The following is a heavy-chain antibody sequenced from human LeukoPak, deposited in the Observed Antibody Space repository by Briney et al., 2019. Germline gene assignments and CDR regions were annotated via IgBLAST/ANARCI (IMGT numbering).Heavy chain of an antibody. CDR1: GYTFTSYY. Sequence: ASVKVSCKASGYTFTSYYMHWVRQAPGQGLEWMGIINPSGGSTSYAQKFQGRVTMTRDTSTSTVCMELSSLRSEDTAVYYCARDRRYSQPVPSDFDPWGQGTLVTVSS. V-gene: IGHV1-46*01. D-gene: IGHD5-18*01. CDR2: INPSGGST. CDR3: ARDRRYSQPVPSDFDP. J-gene: IGHJ5*02.